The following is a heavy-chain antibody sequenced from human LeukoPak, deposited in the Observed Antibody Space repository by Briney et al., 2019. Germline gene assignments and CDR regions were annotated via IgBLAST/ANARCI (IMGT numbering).Heavy chain of an antibody. Sequence: GGSLRLSCAASGLTFSGSAMHWVRQASGKGLEWVGRIRSKANSYATEYAASVKGRFTIFRDDSKNTAYLQMNSLKTEDTAVYYCAKAPITMVRGVKGPFDPWGQGTLVTVSS. CDR1: GLTFSGSA. D-gene: IGHD3-10*01. CDR2: IRSKANSYAT. J-gene: IGHJ5*02. CDR3: AKAPITMVRGVKGPFDP. V-gene: IGHV3-73*01.